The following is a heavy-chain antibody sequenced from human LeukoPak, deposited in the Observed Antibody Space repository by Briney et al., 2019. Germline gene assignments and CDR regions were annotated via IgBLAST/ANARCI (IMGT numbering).Heavy chain of an antibody. V-gene: IGHV4-61*02. CDR2: IYTSGST. Sequence: PSQTLSLTCTVSGNSISSGDNYWSWIRQPAGKGLEWIGRIYTSGSTNYNPSLKSRVTISGDTSKNQLSLRLSSVTAADTAVYYCARDGEMATIENYFDYWGQGTLVTVSS. CDR1: GNSISSGDNY. D-gene: IGHD5-24*01. CDR3: ARDGEMATIENYFDY. J-gene: IGHJ4*02.